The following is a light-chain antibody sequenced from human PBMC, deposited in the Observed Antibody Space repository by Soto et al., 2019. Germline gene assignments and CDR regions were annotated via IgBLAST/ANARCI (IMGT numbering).Light chain of an antibody. CDR2: GAS. J-gene: IGKJ1*01. CDR1: QSVSTN. CDR3: QQYDNWPPWT. Sequence: EIVMTHSPATLSVSPGERATLSCRASQSVSTNLAWYQQKPGQAPILLIYGASTRAAGVPARFSGSGSGTEFTLTISSLQSEDFAVYSCQQYDNWPPWTFGQGTKVDIK. V-gene: IGKV3-15*01.